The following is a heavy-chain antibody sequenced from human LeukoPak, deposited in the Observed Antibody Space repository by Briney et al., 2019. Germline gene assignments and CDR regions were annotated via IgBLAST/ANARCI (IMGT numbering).Heavy chain of an antibody. V-gene: IGHV3-7*05. CDR3: VVTTRSMSFDY. CDR1: GFTFTSYY. D-gene: IGHD3-22*01. CDR2: IDQDGSGK. J-gene: IGHJ4*02. Sequence: GGSLRLSCAASGFTFTSYYMFWVRQAPGKGLEWVASIDQDGSGKYYVDSVKGRFTISRDNAKNSLYLQMTSQSAEDTAVYYCVVTTRSMSFDYWGQGTLVTVSS.